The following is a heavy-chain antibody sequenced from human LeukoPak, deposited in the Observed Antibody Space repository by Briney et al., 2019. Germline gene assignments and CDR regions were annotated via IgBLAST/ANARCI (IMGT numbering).Heavy chain of an antibody. CDR1: GYTFTGYY. Sequence: ASVKVSCKASGYTFTGYYMHWVRQAPGQRLEWMGWINPNSGGTNYAQKFQGWVTMTRDTSISTAYMELSRLRSDDTAVYYCARGNFGYSSSWYYYWGQGTLVTVSS. CDR2: INPNSGGT. V-gene: IGHV1-2*04. J-gene: IGHJ4*02. CDR3: ARGNFGYSSSWYYY. D-gene: IGHD6-13*01.